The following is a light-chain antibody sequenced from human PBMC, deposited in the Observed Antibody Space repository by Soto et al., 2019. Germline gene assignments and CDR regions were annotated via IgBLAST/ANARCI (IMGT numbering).Light chain of an antibody. V-gene: IGLV1-47*01. CDR1: TSNIGTNA. CDR2: YSN. Sequence: QSVLTQSASASGTPGQRVTIYCSGGTSNIGTNAVYWFQLLPGTAPKLLIYYSNHRPSGISDRFSGSKSGTSASLAISGLRPEDEADYYCAAWDDRLRGYVFATGTKVTV. CDR3: AAWDDRLRGYV. J-gene: IGLJ1*01.